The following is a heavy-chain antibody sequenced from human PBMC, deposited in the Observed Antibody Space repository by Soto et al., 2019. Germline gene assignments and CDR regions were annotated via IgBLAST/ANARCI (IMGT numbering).Heavy chain of an antibody. CDR3: AREGRLSNYYYYGMDV. Sequence: SETLSLTCTVSGGSISSGGYYWSWIRQHPGKGLEWIGYIYYSGSTYYNPSLKSRVTISVDTSKNQFSLKLSSVTAADTAVYYCAREGRLSNYYYYGMDVLGQGTTLTVSS. CDR1: GGSISSGGYY. V-gene: IGHV4-31*03. D-gene: IGHD2-15*01. J-gene: IGHJ6*02. CDR2: IYYSGST.